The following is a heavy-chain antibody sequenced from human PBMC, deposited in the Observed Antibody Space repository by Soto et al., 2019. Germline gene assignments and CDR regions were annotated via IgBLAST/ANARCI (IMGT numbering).Heavy chain of an antibody. V-gene: IGHV4-34*01. CDR2: INHSGST. CDR3: ARGAAARPYYFDY. CDR1: GGSFSGYY. D-gene: IGHD6-6*01. Sequence: SETLSLTCAVYGGSFSGYYWSWIRQPPGKGLEWIGEINHSGSTNYNPSLKSRVTISVDTSKSQFSLKLSSVTAADTAVYYCARGAAARPYYFDYWGQGTLVTVSS. J-gene: IGHJ4*02.